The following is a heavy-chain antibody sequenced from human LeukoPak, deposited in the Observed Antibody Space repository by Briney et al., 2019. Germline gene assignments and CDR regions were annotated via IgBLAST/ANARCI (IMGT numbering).Heavy chain of an antibody. CDR1: GFTFSSYS. CDR3: QVVGATHEYYFDY. D-gene: IGHD1-26*01. Sequence: PGGSLRLFCAASGFTFSSYSMSWVRQAPGKGLEWVSSISSSSSYIYYADSVKGRFTISRDNAKNSLYLQMNGLRAEDTAVYYCQVVGATHEYYFDYWGQGTLVTVSS. V-gene: IGHV3-21*01. J-gene: IGHJ4*02. CDR2: ISSSSSYI.